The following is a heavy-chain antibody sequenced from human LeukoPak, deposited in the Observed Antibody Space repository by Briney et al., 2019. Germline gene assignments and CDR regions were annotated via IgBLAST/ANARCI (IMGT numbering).Heavy chain of an antibody. J-gene: IGHJ4*02. CDR1: GFTFSSYG. D-gene: IGHD6-19*01. CDR3: ARDLKSGQRLVRYFDY. Sequence: QPGRSLRLSCAASGFTFSSYGMHWVRQAPGKGLEWISYITTSSSTVYYADSVKGRFTISRDNAKNSLYLQMNSLRDEDTAVYYCARDLKSGQRLVRYFDYWGQGTLVTVSS. V-gene: IGHV3-48*02. CDR2: ITTSSSTV.